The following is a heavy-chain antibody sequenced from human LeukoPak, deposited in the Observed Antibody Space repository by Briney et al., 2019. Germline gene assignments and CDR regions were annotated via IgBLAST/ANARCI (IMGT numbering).Heavy chain of an antibody. J-gene: IGHJ4*02. CDR3: ARARVVAAIPTSFDY. D-gene: IGHD2-15*01. CDR2: IYPGVSDT. V-gene: IGHV5-51*01. CDR1: GYSFTSYW. Sequence: GESLKISCKGSGYSFTSYWIGWVRQMPGKGLEWMGIIYPGVSDTRYSPSFQGQVTISADKSISTAYLQWSSLKASDTAMYYCARARVVAAIPTSFDYWGQGTLVTVSS.